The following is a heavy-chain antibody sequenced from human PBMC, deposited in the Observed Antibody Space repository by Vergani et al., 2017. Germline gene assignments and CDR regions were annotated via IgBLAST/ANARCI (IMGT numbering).Heavy chain of an antibody. D-gene: IGHD4-23*01. J-gene: IGHJ6*02. Sequence: QVQLQESGPGLVKPSETLSLTCTVSGGSVSSGSYYWSWIRQPPGKGLEWIGYIYYSGSNNSNPSLKSRVTISVDTAKNQFSLTLCSVTAAETAVYYCARVGATTTVVTPGGNYYYYCMDVWGQGTTVTVSS. CDR3: ARVGATTTVVTPGGNYYYYCMDV. CDR2: IYYSGSN. CDR1: GGSVSSGSYY. V-gene: IGHV4-61*01.